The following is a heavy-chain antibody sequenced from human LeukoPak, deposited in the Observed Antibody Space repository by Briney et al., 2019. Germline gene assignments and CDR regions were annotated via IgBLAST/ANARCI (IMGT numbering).Heavy chain of an antibody. V-gene: IGHV3-53*01. CDR2: IDIAGTT. Sequence: GGSLRLSCAASGFTVSSHYMSWVRQAPGTGLEWVSFIDIAGTTYYADSVRGRFTISRDNSKNTLYLQMNSLRVDDTAVYYCACYIATVPHWGRGTLVTVSS. CDR1: GFTVSSHY. D-gene: IGHD1-1*01. J-gene: IGHJ4*02. CDR3: ACYIATVPH.